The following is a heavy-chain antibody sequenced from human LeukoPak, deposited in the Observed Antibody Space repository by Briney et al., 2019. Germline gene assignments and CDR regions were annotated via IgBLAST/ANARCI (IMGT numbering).Heavy chain of an antibody. CDR2: LNPNTGGT. D-gene: IGHD6-19*01. Sequence: GSVKVSFKSTGYTLSDYYIHGVRQAPGQGLEWMGWLNPNTGGTNYAQNFQGRVFMTRDTSISTAYMQLTSLRSDDTAVYYCARVKSIIALAGRSPTFDCWGQGTLVIVSS. CDR1: GYTLSDYY. J-gene: IGHJ4*02. CDR3: ARVKSIIALAGRSPTFDC. V-gene: IGHV1-2*02.